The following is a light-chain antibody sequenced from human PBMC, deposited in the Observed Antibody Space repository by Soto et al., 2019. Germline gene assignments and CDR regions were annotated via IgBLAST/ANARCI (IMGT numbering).Light chain of an antibody. CDR1: QGIGNN. V-gene: IGKV1-27*01. J-gene: IGKJ1*01. CDR2: TAS. Sequence: DIQMTQSPSSLSASAGERVTITCRASQGIGNNLAWYRQKPGKVPKVLLYTASTLHSGVPSRFSGSGSGTDCTLTIISLQPEDVSTYFWQQYDSVPWSFGQGTRVEI. CDR3: QQYDSVPWS.